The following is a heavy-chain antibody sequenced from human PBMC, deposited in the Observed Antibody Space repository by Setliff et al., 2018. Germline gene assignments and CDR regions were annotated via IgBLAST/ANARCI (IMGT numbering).Heavy chain of an antibody. D-gene: IGHD3-3*01. Sequence: PSETLSLTCAVSGGSISNTFYYWTWIRQPAGKGLEWIGQIYTSWSTNYNPSLKGRATLSIDASKKQFSLKLTSVTAADTAVYYCARMSGFLYMDVWGKGTTVTV. V-gene: IGHV4-61*09. J-gene: IGHJ6*03. CDR1: GGSISNTFYY. CDR2: IYTSWST. CDR3: ARMSGFLYMDV.